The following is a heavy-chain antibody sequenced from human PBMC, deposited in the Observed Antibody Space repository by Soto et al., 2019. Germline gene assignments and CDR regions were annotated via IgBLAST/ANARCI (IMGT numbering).Heavy chain of an antibody. CDR3: AREVAVAGHYYYYGMDV. J-gene: IGHJ6*02. CDR1: GYSFTSYW. D-gene: IGHD6-19*01. V-gene: IGHV5-51*01. Sequence: PGESLKISCKGSGYSFTSYWIGWVRQMPGKGLEWMGIIYPGDSDTRYSPSFQGQVTISADKSISTAYLQWSSLKASDTAMYYCAREVAVAGHYYYYGMDVWGQGTTVTVSS. CDR2: IYPGDSDT.